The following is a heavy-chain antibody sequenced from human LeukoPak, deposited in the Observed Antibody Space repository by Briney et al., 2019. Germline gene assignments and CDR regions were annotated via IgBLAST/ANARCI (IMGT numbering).Heavy chain of an antibody. D-gene: IGHD4-17*01. Sequence: GGSLRLSCAASGFTFSSYAMSWVRQAPGKGLEWVGRIKSKTDGGTTDYAAPVKGRFTISRDDSKNTLYLQMNSLKTEDTAVYYCTNDYGDRSFDYWGQGTLVTVSP. CDR2: IKSKTDGGTT. CDR3: TNDYGDRSFDY. V-gene: IGHV3-15*01. CDR1: GFTFSSYA. J-gene: IGHJ4*02.